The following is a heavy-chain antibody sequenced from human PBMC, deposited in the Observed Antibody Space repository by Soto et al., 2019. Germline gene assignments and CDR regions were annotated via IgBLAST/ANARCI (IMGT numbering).Heavy chain of an antibody. CDR3: VRSVRGGTIDY. D-gene: IGHD2-15*01. J-gene: IGHJ4*02. CDR1: GYTFTSYD. Sequence: QVQLVQSGAEVKKPGASVKVSCKASGYTFTSYDVNWVRQATGQGLEWMGWMNPNSGSAGYAQNFQGRVSMNRDTSISTAYMELTSLRSEDTAVYYCVRSVRGGTIDYWGQGTLVTVSS. V-gene: IGHV1-8*01. CDR2: MNPNSGSA.